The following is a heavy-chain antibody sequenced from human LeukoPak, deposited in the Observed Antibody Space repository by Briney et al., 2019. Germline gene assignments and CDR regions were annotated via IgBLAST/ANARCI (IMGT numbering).Heavy chain of an antibody. CDR3: AKATGYLL. Sequence: PGGSLRLSCAASGFTFSSYAMSWVRQAPGKGLEGVSTISNSDGSTYYADSVKGRFSISRDNSENTLYLQMNSLRAEDTAVYYCAKATGYLLWGQGTLVTVSS. CDR2: ISNSDGST. V-gene: IGHV3-23*01. J-gene: IGHJ4*02. D-gene: IGHD1-14*01. CDR1: GFTFSSYA.